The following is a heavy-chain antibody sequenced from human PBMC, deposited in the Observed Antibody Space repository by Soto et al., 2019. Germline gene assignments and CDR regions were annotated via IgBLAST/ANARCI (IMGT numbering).Heavy chain of an antibody. CDR3: ARDAVPYYYDSSGYYYLGDGMDV. J-gene: IGHJ6*02. CDR2: IYYSGST. CDR1: GGSISSGGYY. D-gene: IGHD3-22*01. V-gene: IGHV4-31*03. Sequence: LSLTCTVSGGSISSGGYYWSWIRQHPGKGLEWIGYIYYSGSTYYNPSLKSRVTISVDTSKNQFSLKLSSVTAADTAVYYCARDAVPYYYDSSGYYYLGDGMDVWGQGTTVTVSS.